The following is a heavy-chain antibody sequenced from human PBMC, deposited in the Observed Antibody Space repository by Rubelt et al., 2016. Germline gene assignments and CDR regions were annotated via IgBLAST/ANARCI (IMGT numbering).Heavy chain of an antibody. D-gene: IGHD3-16*01. CDR2: LNPSTNTA. V-gene: IGHV1-46*01. Sequence: QVQLVQSGAEVKKPGASVKVSCKASGYTFTSYAMHWVRQAPGQRLEWMGILNPSTNTANYAQKFQGRVSMTSDTSTSTVHMELSSLRSEDTAVYYCARDLTPGDAYFDYWGQGTLVTVSS. CDR3: ARDLTPGDAYFDY. J-gene: IGHJ4*02. CDR1: GYTFTSYA.